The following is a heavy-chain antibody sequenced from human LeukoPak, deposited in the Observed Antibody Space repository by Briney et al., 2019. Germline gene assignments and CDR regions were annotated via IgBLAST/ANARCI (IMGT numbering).Heavy chain of an antibody. Sequence: SETLSLTCAVYGGSFSGYYWSWIRQPPGKGLEWIGEIKHSGSTNYNPSLKSRVTISVDTSKNQFSLKLSSVTAADTAVYYCARGRRDSSGYYYVGTRYFDYWGQGTLVTVSS. J-gene: IGHJ4*02. CDR1: GGSFSGYY. V-gene: IGHV4-34*01. D-gene: IGHD3-22*01. CDR3: ARGRRDSSGYYYVGTRYFDY. CDR2: IKHSGST.